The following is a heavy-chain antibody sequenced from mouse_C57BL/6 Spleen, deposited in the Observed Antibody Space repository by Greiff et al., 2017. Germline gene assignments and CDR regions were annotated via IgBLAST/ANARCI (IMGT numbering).Heavy chain of an antibody. J-gene: IGHJ2*01. V-gene: IGHV1-80*01. CDR3: ARGATGTSAGY. CDR1: GYAFSSYW. CDR2: IYPGDGDT. D-gene: IGHD4-1*01. Sequence: QVQLQQSGAELVKPGASVKISCKASGYAFSSYWMNWVKQRPGKGLEWIGQIYPGDGDTNYNGKFKGKATLTADKSSSTAYMQLSSLSSEDAAVYVCARGATGTSAGYWGQGTTLTVSS.